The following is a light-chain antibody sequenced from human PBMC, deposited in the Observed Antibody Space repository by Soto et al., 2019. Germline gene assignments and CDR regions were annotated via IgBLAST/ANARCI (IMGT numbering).Light chain of an antibody. CDR1: QSVSSN. CDR2: GAS. V-gene: IGKV3-15*01. J-gene: IGKJ1*01. Sequence: EIVMTQSPGTLSVSPGERAALSCRASQSVSSNLAWYQQKPGQSPRPLIYGASTRATGIPARFSGSGSGTEFTLTISSLQSEDVAAYFCQQYNDWPRTFGQGTKVDIK. CDR3: QQYNDWPRT.